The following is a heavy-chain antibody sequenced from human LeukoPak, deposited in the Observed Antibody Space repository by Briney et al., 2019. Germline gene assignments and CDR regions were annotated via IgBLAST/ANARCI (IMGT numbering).Heavy chain of an antibody. Sequence: GGSLRLSCAASGFTFSSYGMNWVRQAPGKGLVWVSRIISDGSSTSYADSVKGRFTISRDNAKNTLFLQVNSLSAEATALYYGAREDVERRLAISGAFDVYGQGTMVTVSS. D-gene: IGHD5-12*01. J-gene: IGHJ3*01. CDR1: GFTFSSYG. CDR2: IISDGSST. V-gene: IGHV3-74*01. CDR3: AREDVERRLAISGAFDV.